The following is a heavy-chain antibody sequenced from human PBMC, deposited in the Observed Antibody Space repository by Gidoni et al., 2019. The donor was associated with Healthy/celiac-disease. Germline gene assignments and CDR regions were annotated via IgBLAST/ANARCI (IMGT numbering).Heavy chain of an antibody. Sequence: QVQLQESGPGLVKPSETLSLTCPVSGGSISRYYWRWIRQPPGKGLEWIGYIYYSGSTNYNPSLKSRVTISVDTSKNQFSLKLSSVTAADTAVYYCARLSVGYYDSSGYYSDAFDIWGQGTMVTVSS. D-gene: IGHD3-22*01. CDR1: GGSISRYY. CDR3: ARLSVGYYDSSGYYSDAFDI. J-gene: IGHJ3*02. V-gene: IGHV4-59*01. CDR2: IYYSGST.